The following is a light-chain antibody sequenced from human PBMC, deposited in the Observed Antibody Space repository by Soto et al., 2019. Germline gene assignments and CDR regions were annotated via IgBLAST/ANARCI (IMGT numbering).Light chain of an antibody. CDR3: SSYTSSSTLDV. J-gene: IGLJ2*01. CDR1: TSDVGGYNS. CDR2: DVS. V-gene: IGLV2-14*03. Sequence: QSALTQPASVSGSPGQSITISCTGTTSDVGGYNSVSWYQQHPGKAPKLMIYDVSNRPSGVSNRFSGSKSGNTASLTISGLQAEDEADYYCSSYTSSSTLDVFGGGTKLTVL.